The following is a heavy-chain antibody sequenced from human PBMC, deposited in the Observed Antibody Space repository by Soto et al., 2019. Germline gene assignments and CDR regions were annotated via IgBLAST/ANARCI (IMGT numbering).Heavy chain of an antibody. CDR1: GFTFSSYA. V-gene: IGHV3-30-3*01. J-gene: IGHJ4*02. CDR3: ARDRSYGEGAAYRYFHDY. D-gene: IGHD3-10*01. CDR2: ISYDGSNK. Sequence: GGSLRLSCAASGFTFSSYAMHWVRQAPGKGLEWVAVISYDGSNKYYADSVKGRFTISRDNSKNTLCLQMNSLRAEDTAVYYCARDRSYGEGAAYRYFHDYCGQGTLVIVSS.